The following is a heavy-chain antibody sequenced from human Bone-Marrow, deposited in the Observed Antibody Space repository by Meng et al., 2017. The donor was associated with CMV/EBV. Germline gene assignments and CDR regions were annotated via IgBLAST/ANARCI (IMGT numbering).Heavy chain of an antibody. D-gene: IGHD5-18*01. CDR2: INPSGGSA. CDR1: GYTFSSYY. V-gene: IGHV1-46*01. J-gene: IGHJ6*02. Sequence: ASVKVSCKASGYTFSSYYMDWVRQAPGQGLEWMGIINPSGGSATYAQKFQGRVTMTRDTSTSTLYMDLSSLRSEDTAVYYCARDRDEDGYDYYYYYGMDVWGQGTTVTVSS. CDR3: ARDRDEDGYDYYYYYGMDV.